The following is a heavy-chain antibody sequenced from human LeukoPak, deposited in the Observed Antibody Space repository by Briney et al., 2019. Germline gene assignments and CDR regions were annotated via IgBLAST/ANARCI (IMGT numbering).Heavy chain of an antibody. V-gene: IGHV4-39*01. CDR3: ARIFWSGYSGWYFDL. CDR2: MYYSGKT. J-gene: IGHJ2*01. Sequence: PSETLSLTCTVSGDSVSSSSYYWGWIRQPPGKGLEWIGSMYYSGKTYYNPSLKSRVTMSVDTSKNQFSLKLSSVLAADTAVYYCARIFWSGYSGWYFDLWGRGTLVTVSS. D-gene: IGHD3-3*01. CDR1: GDSVSSSSYY.